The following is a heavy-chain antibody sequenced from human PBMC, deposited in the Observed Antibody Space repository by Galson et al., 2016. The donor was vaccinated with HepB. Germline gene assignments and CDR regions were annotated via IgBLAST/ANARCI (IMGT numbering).Heavy chain of an antibody. D-gene: IGHD3-3*01. Sequence: PALVKPTQTLTLTCTFSGFSLNTSGMCVSWIRQPPGKALEWLALIDWDDDKYYSTSLKTRLTISKDTSKNQVVLTMTNMDPVDTATYYCARYDFWSGPFDYWGQGTLGTVSS. V-gene: IGHV2-70*01. J-gene: IGHJ4*02. CDR2: IDWDDDK. CDR3: ARYDFWSGPFDY. CDR1: GFSLNTSGMC.